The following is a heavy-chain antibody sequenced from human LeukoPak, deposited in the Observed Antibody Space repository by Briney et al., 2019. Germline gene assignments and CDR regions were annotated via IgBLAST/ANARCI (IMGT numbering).Heavy chain of an antibody. CDR3: ARDGVAYCGGDCYSDSFDY. D-gene: IGHD2-21*02. CDR2: IWYDGSNK. V-gene: IGHV3-33*01. J-gene: IGHJ4*02. Sequence: PGGSLRLSCAASGFTFSSYGMHWVRQAPGKGLEWVAVIWYDGSNKYYADSVKGRFTISRDNSKNTLYLQMNSLRAEDTAVYYCARDGVAYCGGDCYSDSFDYWGQGTLVTVSS. CDR1: GFTFSSYG.